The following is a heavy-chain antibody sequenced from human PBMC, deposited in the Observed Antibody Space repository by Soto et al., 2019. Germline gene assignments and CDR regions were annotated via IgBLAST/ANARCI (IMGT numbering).Heavy chain of an antibody. CDR1: GFTFSSYS. D-gene: IGHD6-6*01. Sequence: GGSLRLSCAASGFTFSSYSMNWVRQAPAKGLEWVSSISSSSSYIYYADSVKGRFTISRDNAKNSLYLQMNSLRAEDTAVYYCARGSSSNDYYYYGMDVWGQGTTVTVSS. CDR3: ARGSSSNDYYYYGMDV. V-gene: IGHV3-21*01. CDR2: ISSSSSYI. J-gene: IGHJ6*02.